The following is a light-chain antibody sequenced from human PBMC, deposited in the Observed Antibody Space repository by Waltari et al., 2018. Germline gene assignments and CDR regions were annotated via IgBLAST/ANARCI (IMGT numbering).Light chain of an antibody. V-gene: IGKV3-15*01. CDR3: QQYNNWPGT. Sequence: EIVMTQSPATLSVSPGERATPSCRATQSVSTNVAWYQQKPGQAPRPLMYGESTGATGVPARFSGSGSGTEFTLTISSLQSEDSAVYYCQQYNNWPGTFGQGTKVEIK. CDR2: GES. J-gene: IGKJ1*01. CDR1: QSVSTN.